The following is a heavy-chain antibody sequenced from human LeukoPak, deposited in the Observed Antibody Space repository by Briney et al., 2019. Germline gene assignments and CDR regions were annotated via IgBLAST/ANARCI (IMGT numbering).Heavy chain of an antibody. CDR3: TTDPHNWIWYMVADYYLDY. CDR1: GFTFDDYG. J-gene: IGHJ4*02. Sequence: GGSLRLSCAASGFTFDDYGMSWVRQAPGKGLEWVSGINWNGGSTGYADSVKGRFTISRDNAKNSLYLQMNSLKTEDTAVYYCTTDPHNWIWYMVADYYLDYWGQGTLVTVSS. D-gene: IGHD1-1*01. V-gene: IGHV3-20*04. CDR2: INWNGGST.